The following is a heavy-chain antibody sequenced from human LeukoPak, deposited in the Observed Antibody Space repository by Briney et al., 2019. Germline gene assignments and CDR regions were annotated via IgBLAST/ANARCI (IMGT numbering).Heavy chain of an antibody. D-gene: IGHD4-17*01. J-gene: IGHJ3*02. CDR2: IYRGGST. Sequence: PGGSFRLSCAASGFIVSSDYTSWVRQAPGKGLEWVSVIYRGGSTYYADAVKGRFTISRDNSKNTLYLQMNSLRAEDTAVYYCAKDGLETVTTIGTFDIWGQGTMVTVSS. CDR3: AKDGLETVTTIGTFDI. CDR1: GFIVSSDY. V-gene: IGHV3-53*01.